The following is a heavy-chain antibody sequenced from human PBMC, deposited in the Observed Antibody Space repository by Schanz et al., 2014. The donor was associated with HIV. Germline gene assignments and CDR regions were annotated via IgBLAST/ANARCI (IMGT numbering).Heavy chain of an antibody. D-gene: IGHD3-9*01. J-gene: IGHJ4*02. Sequence: EVQLLESGGGLVQPGGSLRISCVASGFSFLRYEMSWVRQAPGKGLESLSTLSGSGDRTYYADSVKGRVTISRDNSKNTLYLQMNSLRVEDTAVYYCAKADEIRHFDWYHPPFDSWGQGTLVTVSS. V-gene: IGHV3-23*01. CDR2: LSGSGDRT. CDR3: AKADEIRHFDWYHPPFDS. CDR1: GFSFLRYE.